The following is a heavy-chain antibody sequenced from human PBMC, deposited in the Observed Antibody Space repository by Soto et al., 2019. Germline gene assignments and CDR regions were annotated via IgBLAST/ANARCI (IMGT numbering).Heavy chain of an antibody. V-gene: IGHV3-23*01. D-gene: IGHD6-13*01. Sequence: EVQVLESGGGLVQPGGSLRLSCAASGFTFSSYAMSWVRKAPGKGLEWVSAISRSGDHTYYPDPVKGRFTISRDNAKNTLYLQMNSLRAEDTAVYYCAKLSSPINDIAAVGADYWGQGTLVTVSS. CDR3: AKLSSPINDIAAVGADY. J-gene: IGHJ4*02. CDR1: GFTFSSYA. CDR2: ISRSGDHT.